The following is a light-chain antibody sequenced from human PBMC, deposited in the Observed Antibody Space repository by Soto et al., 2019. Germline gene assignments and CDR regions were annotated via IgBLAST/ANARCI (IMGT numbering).Light chain of an antibody. V-gene: IGLV4-60*02. CDR1: SGPIDYM. J-gene: IGLJ3*02. CDR2: LEGGGTY. CDR3: ETWDSTSWV. Sequence: QLVLTQSSSASASLGSSVKLTCTLSSGPIDYMIAWHQQQPGKAPRYLMKLEGGGTYRRGSGVPDRFSGSSSGSDRYLTISNVQFEDEGDYYCETWDSTSWVFGGGTKLTVL.